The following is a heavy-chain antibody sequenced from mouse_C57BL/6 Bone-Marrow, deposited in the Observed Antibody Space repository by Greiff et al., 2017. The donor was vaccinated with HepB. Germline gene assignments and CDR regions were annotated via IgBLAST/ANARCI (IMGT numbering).Heavy chain of an antibody. Sequence: EVKLMESGGGLVQPGGSMKLSCAASGFTFSDAWMDWVRQSPEKGLEWVAEIRNKANNHATYYAESVKGRFTISRDDSKSSVYLQMNSLRAEDTGIYYCTRKGGSSQYYFDYWGQGTTLTVSS. J-gene: IGHJ2*01. CDR3: TRKGGSSQYYFDY. CDR2: IRNKANNHAT. D-gene: IGHD1-1*01. V-gene: IGHV6-6*01. CDR1: GFTFSDAW.